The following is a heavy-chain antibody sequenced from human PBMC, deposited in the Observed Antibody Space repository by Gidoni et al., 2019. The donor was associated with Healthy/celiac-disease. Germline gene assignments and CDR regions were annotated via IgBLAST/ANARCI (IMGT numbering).Heavy chain of an antibody. D-gene: IGHD6-19*01. CDR1: GFTFRSYG. J-gene: IGHJ4*02. CDR3: ARDKRLRNSSGWPSDY. Sequence: QVQLVESGGGVVQPGRSLRLPCAASGFTFRSYGMHWVRQAPGKGLEWVAVIWYDGSNKYYADSVKGRFTISRDNSKNTLYLQMNSLRAEDTAVYYCARDKRLRNSSGWPSDYWGQGTLVTVSS. V-gene: IGHV3-33*01. CDR2: IWYDGSNK.